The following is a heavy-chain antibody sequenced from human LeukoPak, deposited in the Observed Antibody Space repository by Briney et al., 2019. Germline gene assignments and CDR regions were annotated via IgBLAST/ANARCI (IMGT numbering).Heavy chain of an antibody. CDR2: VYTSGST. Sequence: SETLSLTCTVSGGSISSYYWSWIRQPAGKGLEWIGRVYTSGSTNYNPSLKSRVTMSVDTSKNQFSLKLSSVTAADTAVYFCTRDREHGTQDSWGQGTLVTVS. J-gene: IGHJ4*02. CDR1: GGSISSYY. D-gene: IGHD1-26*01. CDR3: TRDREHGTQDS. V-gene: IGHV4-4*07.